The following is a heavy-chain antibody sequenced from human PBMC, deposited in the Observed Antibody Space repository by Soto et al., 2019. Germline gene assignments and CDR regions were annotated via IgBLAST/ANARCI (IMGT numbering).Heavy chain of an antibody. CDR3: AKDQYCSGGSCYWNN. J-gene: IGHJ4*02. V-gene: IGHV3-23*01. Sequence: EVQLLESGGGLVQPGGSLRLSCAASGFTFSSYAMSWVRQTPGKGLEWVSAISGSGGTTYYADSVKGRFTISRDNSKNTLYVQMNSLRAEDTAVYYCAKDQYCSGGSCYWNNWGQGTLVTVSS. D-gene: IGHD2-15*01. CDR1: GFTFSSYA. CDR2: ISGSGGTT.